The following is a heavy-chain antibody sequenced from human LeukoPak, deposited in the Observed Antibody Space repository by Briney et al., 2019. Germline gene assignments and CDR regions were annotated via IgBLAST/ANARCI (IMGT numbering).Heavy chain of an antibody. CDR1: GFTFTSHG. CDR3: AKESGYDVDFDY. Sequence: GGSLRLSCAASGFTFTSHGMSWVRQAPGKGLEWVSIISGSGDSTYYADSVKGRFTISRDNSKNTLYLQMNSLRADDTAVYYCAKESGYDVDFDYWGQGTLVTVSS. J-gene: IGHJ4*02. V-gene: IGHV3-23*01. CDR2: ISGSGDST. D-gene: IGHD5-12*01.